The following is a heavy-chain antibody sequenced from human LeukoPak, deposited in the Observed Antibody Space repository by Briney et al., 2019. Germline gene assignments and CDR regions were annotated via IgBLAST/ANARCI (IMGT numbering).Heavy chain of an antibody. J-gene: IGHJ3*02. D-gene: IGHD1-26*01. Sequence: GGSLRLSCAASGFTFDDYGMSWVRQALGKGLEWVSGINWNGGSTGYADSVKGRFTISRDNAKNSLYLQMNSLRAEDTALYYCARASSYLSWDDAFDIWGQGTMVTVSS. CDR3: ARASSYLSWDDAFDI. V-gene: IGHV3-20*04. CDR1: GFTFDDYG. CDR2: INWNGGST.